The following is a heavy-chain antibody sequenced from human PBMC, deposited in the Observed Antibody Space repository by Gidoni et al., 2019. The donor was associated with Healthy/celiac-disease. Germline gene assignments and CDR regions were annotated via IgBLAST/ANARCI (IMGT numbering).Heavy chain of an antibody. J-gene: IGHJ4*02. CDR3: ARDLWGKSYRSYYFDY. V-gene: IGHV3-48*04. D-gene: IGHD7-27*01. CDR2: ISSSSSTI. Sequence: EVQLVESGGGLVQPGGSLRLSCAASGFTFSSYSMNWVRQAPGKGLEWVSYISSSSSTIYYADSVKGRFTIYRDNAKNSLYLQMNSLRAEDTAVYYCARDLWGKSYRSYYFDYWGQGTLVTVSS. CDR1: GFTFSSYS.